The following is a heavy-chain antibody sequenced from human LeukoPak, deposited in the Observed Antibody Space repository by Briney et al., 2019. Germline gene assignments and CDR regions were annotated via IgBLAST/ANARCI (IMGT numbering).Heavy chain of an antibody. V-gene: IGHV4-59*08. Sequence: SETLSLTCTVSGGSISSYYWSWLRQPPGGGLEWLGYIYNSGSTNYNPSLNSRVTISVDTSKNQFSLKLSSVTAADTAVYYCARQMYLGGMDVWGQGATVTVSS. D-gene: IGHD2-8*01. CDR3: ARQMYLGGMDV. J-gene: IGHJ6*02. CDR2: IYNSGST. CDR1: GGSISSYY.